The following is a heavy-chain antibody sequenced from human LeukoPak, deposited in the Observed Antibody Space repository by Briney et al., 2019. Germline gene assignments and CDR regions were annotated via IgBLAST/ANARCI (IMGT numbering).Heavy chain of an antibody. D-gene: IGHD5-12*01. CDR2: IWYDGSNK. J-gene: IGHJ4*02. V-gene: IGHV3-30*02. CDR1: GFTFSSYG. CDR3: AKEVVATILIDY. Sequence: GALRLSCAASGFTFSSYGMHWVRQAPGKGLEWVAVIWYDGSNKYYADSVKGRFTISRDNSKNTLYLQMNSLRAEDTAVYYCAKEVVATILIDYWGQGTLVTVSS.